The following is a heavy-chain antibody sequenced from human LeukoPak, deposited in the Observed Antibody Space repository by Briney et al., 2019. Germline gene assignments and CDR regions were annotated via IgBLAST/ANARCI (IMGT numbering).Heavy chain of an antibody. CDR2: IASSGGDT. CDR1: GLTFSSYA. V-gene: IGHV3-23*01. D-gene: IGHD2-15*01. Sequence: GSLRLSCAASGLTFSSYAMSWVRQAPGKGPEWVSAIASSGGDTYYAGSVKGRLTISRDNSKNTLYLQMNSLRAEDTALYYCAQQLGYCSSGTCYFAYWGQGTRVTVSS. CDR3: AQQLGYCSSGTCYFAY. J-gene: IGHJ4*02.